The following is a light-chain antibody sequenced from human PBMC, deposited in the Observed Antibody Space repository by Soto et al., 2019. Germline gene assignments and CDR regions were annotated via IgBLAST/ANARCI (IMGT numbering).Light chain of an antibody. CDR2: GAS. CDR3: QQYDIWPPT. J-gene: IGKJ1*01. CDR1: QSVSTN. Sequence: EIVLTQSPCTLSLSPGERATLSCRASQSVSTNLAWFQQKPGQTPRLLFNGASTRATGIPARFTGSGSGTEFILTISSLQSEDFAVYYCQQYDIWPPTFGQGTKVDIK. V-gene: IGKV3-15*01.